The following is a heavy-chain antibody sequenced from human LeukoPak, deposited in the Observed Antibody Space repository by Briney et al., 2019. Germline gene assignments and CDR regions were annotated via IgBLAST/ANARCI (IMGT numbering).Heavy chain of an antibody. CDR1: GGSIGSDY. V-gene: IGHV4-59*08. D-gene: IGHD6-19*01. J-gene: IGHJ4*02. CDR2: IYYTGGT. CDR3: AKYGNSGWVIDN. Sequence: SETLSLTCTVSGGSIGSDYWTRIRQPPGKGLEYIGYIYYTGGTNYNPSLKSRVTISVDTSKNQFSLKLSSVTAADTVVYFCAKYGNSGWVIDNWGQGTLVTVSS.